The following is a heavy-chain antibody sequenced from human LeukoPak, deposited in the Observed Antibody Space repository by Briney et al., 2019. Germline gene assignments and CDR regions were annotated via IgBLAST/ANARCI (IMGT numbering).Heavy chain of an antibody. Sequence: GGSLRLSCAASGFTVSSNYMSWVRQAPGKGLEWVSTIYSGGSTYYADSVKGRFTISRDNSKNTLYLQMNSLRGEDRAVYYCARNGYTSGWYRNWGQGTLVTVSS. D-gene: IGHD6-19*01. CDR1: GFTVSSNY. CDR3: ARNGYTSGWYRN. J-gene: IGHJ4*02. CDR2: IYSGGST. V-gene: IGHV3-53*01.